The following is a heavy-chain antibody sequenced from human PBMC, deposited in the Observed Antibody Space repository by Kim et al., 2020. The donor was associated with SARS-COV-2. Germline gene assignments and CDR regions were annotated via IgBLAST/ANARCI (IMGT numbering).Heavy chain of an antibody. J-gene: IGHJ4*02. CDR3: ARAGSGDMPARPLCFDY. D-gene: IGHD6-6*01. Sequence: LKSRGTISVDTSKNQFSLKLSSVTAADTAVYYCARAGSGDMPARPLCFDYWGQGTLVTVSS. V-gene: IGHV4-31*02.